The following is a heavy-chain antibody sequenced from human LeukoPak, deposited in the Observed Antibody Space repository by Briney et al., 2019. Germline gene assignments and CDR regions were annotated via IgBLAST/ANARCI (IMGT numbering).Heavy chain of an antibody. CDR1: GYTFSNYA. V-gene: IGHV3-74*01. D-gene: IGHD3-10*01. CDR3: ARVRVGAYDFEY. Sequence: GGSLRLSCAASGYTFSNYAMGWVRQAPGRGLVWVSRINPDGSTTTYADSVKGRFTISRDNAKNTLYSQMNSLRAEDTAVYYCARVRVGAYDFEYWGQGTLVTVSS. CDR2: INPDGSTT. J-gene: IGHJ4*02.